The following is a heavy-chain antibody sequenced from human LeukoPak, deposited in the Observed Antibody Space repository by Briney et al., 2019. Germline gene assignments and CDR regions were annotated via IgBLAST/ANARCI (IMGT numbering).Heavy chain of an antibody. J-gene: IGHJ6*03. CDR2: IYYSGST. CDR3: ARGNRRLLPYYYYMDV. CDR1: GGSISNYY. Sequence: SETLSLTCTVSGGSISNYYWSWIRQPPGKGLEWIGYIYYSGSTNYNPSLKSRVTISVDTSKNQFSLKLSSVTAADTAVYYCARGNRRLLPYYYYMDVWGKGTTVTVSS. D-gene: IGHD3-22*01. V-gene: IGHV4-59*01.